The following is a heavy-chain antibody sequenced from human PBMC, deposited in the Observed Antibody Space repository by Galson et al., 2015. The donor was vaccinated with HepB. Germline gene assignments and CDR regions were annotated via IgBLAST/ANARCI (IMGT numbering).Heavy chain of an antibody. Sequence: SLRLSCAASGFTFDDYAMHWVRQAPGKGLEWVSGISWNSGSIGYADSVKGRFTISRDNAKNSLYLQMNSLRAEDTALYYCATIYDSSGYYYSSIGGDAFDIWGQGTMVTVSS. CDR3: ATIYDSSGYYYSSIGGDAFDI. J-gene: IGHJ3*02. CDR1: GFTFDDYA. CDR2: ISWNSGSI. V-gene: IGHV3-9*01. D-gene: IGHD3-22*01.